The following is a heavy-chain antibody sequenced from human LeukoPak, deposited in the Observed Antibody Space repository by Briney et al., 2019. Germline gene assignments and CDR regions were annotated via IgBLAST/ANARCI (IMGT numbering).Heavy chain of an antibody. CDR1: GGSFSGYY. V-gene: IGHV4-34*01. Sequence: SETLSLTCAVYGGSFSGYYWSWIRQPPGKGLEWIGEINHSGSTNYNPSLKSRVTISVDTSKNQFSLKLSSVTAADTAVYYCATGGGYSADWGQGTLVTVSS. J-gene: IGHJ4*02. D-gene: IGHD5-18*01. CDR2: INHSGST. CDR3: ATGGGYSAD.